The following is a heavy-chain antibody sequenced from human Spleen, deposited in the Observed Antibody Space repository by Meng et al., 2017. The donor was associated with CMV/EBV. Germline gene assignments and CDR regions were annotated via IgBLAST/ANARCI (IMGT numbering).Heavy chain of an antibody. CDR2: INPNSGDT. Sequence: ASVKVSCKASGYNFTGYYIHWVRRAPGQGLEWMGWINPNSGDTNYAQKFQGRVTMTRDTSISTAYMELRRLRSDDTAVYYCATSRDGYNALGVDYWGQGTLVTVSS. J-gene: IGHJ4*02. CDR1: GYNFTGYY. V-gene: IGHV1-2*02. CDR3: ATSRDGYNALGVDY. D-gene: IGHD5-24*01.